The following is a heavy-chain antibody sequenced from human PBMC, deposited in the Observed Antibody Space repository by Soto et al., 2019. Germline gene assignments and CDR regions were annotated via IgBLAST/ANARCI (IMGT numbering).Heavy chain of an antibody. J-gene: IGHJ4*02. V-gene: IGHV1-2*02. CDR1: GYAFTGYY. Sequence: ASVRVSCKSSGYAFTGYYIHWVRQAPGQGLEWMGWINPNSGDTNYAQKFQGRVTMTRDTSFSTAYMELSSLRSDDTAVYYCATRYSYVHFWGQGTLVTVSS. CDR2: INPNSGDT. D-gene: IGHD5-18*01. CDR3: ATRYSYVHF.